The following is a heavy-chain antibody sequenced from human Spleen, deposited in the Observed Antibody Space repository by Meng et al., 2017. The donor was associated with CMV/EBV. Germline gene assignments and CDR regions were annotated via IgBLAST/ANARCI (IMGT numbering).Heavy chain of an antibody. CDR2: IYYSGST. Sequence: SETLSLTCTVSGGSISSSSYYWGWIRQPPGKGLEWIGSIYYSGSTYYNPSLKSRVTISVDTSKNQFSLKLSSVTAADTAVYYCARVLDDFWSGYNGMDVWGQGTTVTVSS. J-gene: IGHJ6*02. V-gene: IGHV4-39*07. CDR3: ARVLDDFWSGYNGMDV. D-gene: IGHD3-3*01. CDR1: GGSISSSSYY.